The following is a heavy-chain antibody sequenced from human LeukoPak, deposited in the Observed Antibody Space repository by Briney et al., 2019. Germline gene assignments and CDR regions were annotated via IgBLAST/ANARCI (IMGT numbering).Heavy chain of an antibody. J-gene: IGHJ6*02. D-gene: IGHD6-13*01. CDR2: IYTSGST. Sequence: PLETLSLTCTVSGGSISSYYWSWIRQPAGKGLEWIGRIYTSGSTNYNPSLKSRVTMSVDTSKNQFSLKLSSVTAADTAVYYCAGSVIAAAGTYYYYGMDVWGQGTTVTVSS. CDR3: AGSVIAAAGTYYYYGMDV. CDR1: GGSISSYY. V-gene: IGHV4-4*07.